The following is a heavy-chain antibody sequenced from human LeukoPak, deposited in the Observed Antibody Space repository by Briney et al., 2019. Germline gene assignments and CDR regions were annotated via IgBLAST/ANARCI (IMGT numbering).Heavy chain of an antibody. CDR3: ARDQSGGGDY. Sequence: ASVKVCCKASGYTFISYGISWVRQAPGQGLEWMGWIGAYNGNTNYAQKFQGRVTMTTDTSTSTVYMELRSLRSDDTAVYYCARDQSGGGDYWGQGTRVSVSS. CDR1: GYTFISYG. CDR2: IGAYNGNT. D-gene: IGHD3-16*01. J-gene: IGHJ4*02. V-gene: IGHV1-18*01.